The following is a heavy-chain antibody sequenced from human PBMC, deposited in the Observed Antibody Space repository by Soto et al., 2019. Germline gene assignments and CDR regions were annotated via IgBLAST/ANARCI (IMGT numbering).Heavy chain of an antibody. D-gene: IGHD1-26*01. CDR1: GYSISSGYY. J-gene: IGHJ3*02. CDR2: IYHSGST. V-gene: IGHV4-38-2*02. CDR3: AREVVGATIEAFDI. Sequence: PSETLSLTCAVSGYSISSGYYWGWIRQPPGKGLEWIGSIYHSGSTYYNPSLKSRVTISVDTSKNQFSLKLSSVTAADTAVYYCAREVVGATIEAFDIWGQGTMVTVSS.